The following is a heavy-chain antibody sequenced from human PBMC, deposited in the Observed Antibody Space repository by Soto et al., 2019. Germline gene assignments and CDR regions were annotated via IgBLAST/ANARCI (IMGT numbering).Heavy chain of an antibody. J-gene: IGHJ6*03. CDR3: ERGKDGTVTPFYYYVDV. CDR2: INHSGRT. Sequence: SETLSLTCAVYGGSFSCYCWIWIRQPPGKGLEWIRAINHSGRTNYKTHIKSRLTIYVDTSKNQFQLKMSYVNAADTAVYYCERGKDGTVTPFYYYVDVWGKGTTVTVSS. D-gene: IGHD4-17*01. CDR1: GGSFSCYC. V-gene: IGHV4-34*01.